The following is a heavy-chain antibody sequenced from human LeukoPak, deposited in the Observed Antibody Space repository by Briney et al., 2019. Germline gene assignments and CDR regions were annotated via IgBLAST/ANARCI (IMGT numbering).Heavy chain of an antibody. J-gene: IGHJ4*02. CDR2: ISGSGGST. CDR1: GFTFSSYA. CDR3: ARVLYSSGWYYFDY. V-gene: IGHV3-23*01. Sequence: PGGSLRLSCAASGFTFSSYAMSWVRQAPGKGLEWVSAISGSGGSTYYADSVKGRFTISRDNAKNTLYLQMNSLRAEDTAVYYCARVLYSSGWYYFDYWGQGTLVTVSS. D-gene: IGHD6-19*01.